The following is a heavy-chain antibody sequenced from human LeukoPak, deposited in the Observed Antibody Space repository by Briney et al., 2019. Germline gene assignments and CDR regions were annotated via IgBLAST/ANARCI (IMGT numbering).Heavy chain of an antibody. V-gene: IGHV4-39*07. Sequence: SETLSLTCTVSGGSISSSSYYWGWIRQPPGKGLEWIGSIYYSGSTYYNPSLKSRVTISVDTSKNQFSLKLSSVTAADTAVYYCARDLIVGATTSRGFDYWGQGTLVTVSS. D-gene: IGHD1-26*01. J-gene: IGHJ4*02. CDR2: IYYSGST. CDR3: ARDLIVGATTSRGFDY. CDR1: GGSISSSSYY.